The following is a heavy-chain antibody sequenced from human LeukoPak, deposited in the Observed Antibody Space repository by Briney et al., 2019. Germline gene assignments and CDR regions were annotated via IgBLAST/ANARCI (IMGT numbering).Heavy chain of an antibody. Sequence: QPGGSLRPSCAASGFTFSSYWMHWVRQAPGKGLVWVSRINSDGSSTSYADSVKGRFTISRDNAKNTLYLQMNSLRAEDTAVYYCARESVETLIATNWFDPWGQGTLVTVSS. D-gene: IGHD2-8*01. CDR3: ARESVETLIATNWFDP. V-gene: IGHV3-74*01. CDR1: GFTFSSYW. J-gene: IGHJ5*02. CDR2: INSDGSST.